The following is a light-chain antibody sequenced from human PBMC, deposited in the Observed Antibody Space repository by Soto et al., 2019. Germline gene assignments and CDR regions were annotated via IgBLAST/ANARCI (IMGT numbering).Light chain of an antibody. CDR2: EVN. V-gene: IGLV2-14*01. CDR3: CSCTSIIPFV. Sequence: QSALTQPASVSGSPGQSITISCTGTSSDVGVNNYVSWYQRHPGKAPKLIIYEVNNRPSGVSNRFSGSKSGNTASLTISGLQAEDESDYFCCSCTSIIPFVFGSGAKVTV. CDR1: SSDVGVNNY. J-gene: IGLJ1*01.